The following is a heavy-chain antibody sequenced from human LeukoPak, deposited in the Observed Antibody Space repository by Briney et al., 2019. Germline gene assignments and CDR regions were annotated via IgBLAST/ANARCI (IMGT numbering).Heavy chain of an antibody. CDR1: GFTFSGSA. D-gene: IGHD5-18*01. CDR3: AKCRYSYGDLDY. V-gene: IGHV3-73*01. J-gene: IGHJ4*02. CDR2: IRSKANSYAT. Sequence: PGGSLKLSCAASGFTFSGSAMHWVRQASGKGLEWVGRIRSKANSYATAYAASVKGRFTISRDDSKNTAYLQMNSLKTEDTAVYYCAKCRYSYGDLDYWGQGTLVTVSS.